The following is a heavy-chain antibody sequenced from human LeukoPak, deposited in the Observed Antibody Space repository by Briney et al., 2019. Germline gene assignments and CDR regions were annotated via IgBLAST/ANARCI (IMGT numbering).Heavy chain of an antibody. J-gene: IGHJ4*02. Sequence: GGSLRLSCAASGFTFSSYAMSWVRQAPGKGLEWVSAISGSGGSTYYADSVKGRFTISRDNAKNSLYLQMNSLRAEDTAVYYCARDLRCSSTSCYDYWGQGTLVTVSS. D-gene: IGHD2-2*01. V-gene: IGHV3-23*01. CDR3: ARDLRCSSTSCYDY. CDR1: GFTFSSYA. CDR2: ISGSGGST.